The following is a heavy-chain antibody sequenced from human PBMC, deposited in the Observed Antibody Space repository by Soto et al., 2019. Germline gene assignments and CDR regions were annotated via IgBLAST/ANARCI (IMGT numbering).Heavy chain of an antibody. CDR2: IDPSDSYT. Sequence: SLKISCKGSGYSLTSYWISWVRQMPGKGLEWMGRIDPSDSYTNYSPSFQGHVTISADKSIRTAYLQWSSLKATDTAMYYCATPAYYYDSSGYYPDAFDIWGQGTMVTVSS. CDR1: GYSLTSYW. J-gene: IGHJ3*02. V-gene: IGHV5-10-1*01. CDR3: ATPAYYYDSSGYYPDAFDI. D-gene: IGHD3-22*01.